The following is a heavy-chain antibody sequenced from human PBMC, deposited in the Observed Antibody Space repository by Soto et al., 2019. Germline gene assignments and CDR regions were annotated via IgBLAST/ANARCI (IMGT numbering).Heavy chain of an antibody. CDR2: IYYSGST. V-gene: IGHV4-30-4*01. CDR1: GGSISSGDYY. J-gene: IGHJ6*02. CDR3: ASFGDYLSEYYYYGMDV. Sequence: QVQLQESGPGLVKPSQTLSLTCTVSGGSISSGDYYWSWIRQPPGKGLEWIGYIYYSGSTSYNPSLKSRVTISVDTSKNQFSLKLISVTAADTAVYYCASFGDYLSEYYYYGMDVWGQGTTVTVSS. D-gene: IGHD4-17*01.